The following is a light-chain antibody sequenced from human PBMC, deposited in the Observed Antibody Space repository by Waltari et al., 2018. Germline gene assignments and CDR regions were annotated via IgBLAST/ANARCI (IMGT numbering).Light chain of an antibody. Sequence: EIVMTQSPATLSVSPGERATLSRRASQSVSSNLAWYQQKPGQAPRLLISGASTRATGIPARFSGSGSGTEFTFTISSLQSEDFAVYYCQQYNNWPPLTFGGGTKVEIK. V-gene: IGKV3-15*01. CDR2: GAS. J-gene: IGKJ4*01. CDR3: QQYNNWPPLT. CDR1: QSVSSN.